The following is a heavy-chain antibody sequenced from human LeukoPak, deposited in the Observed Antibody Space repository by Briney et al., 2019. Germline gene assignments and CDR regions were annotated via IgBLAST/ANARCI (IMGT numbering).Heavy chain of an antibody. CDR1: DGSFSGYY. J-gene: IGHJ4*02. CDR3: ASLPFFGFEYSRTL. V-gene: IGHV4-34*01. Sequence: SETLSLTCAVYDGSFSGYYWSWIRQPPGKGLEWIGEINHSGSTNYNPSLKSRVTISVDTSKNQFSLKLSSVTAADTAVYYCASLPFFGFEYSRTLWGQGTLVTVSS. CDR2: INHSGST. D-gene: IGHD6-6*01.